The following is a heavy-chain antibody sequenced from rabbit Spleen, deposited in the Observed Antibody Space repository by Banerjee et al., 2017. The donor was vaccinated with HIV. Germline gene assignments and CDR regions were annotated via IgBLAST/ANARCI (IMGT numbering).Heavy chain of an antibody. CDR3: ARDGAGGSYFAL. V-gene: IGHV1S47*01. Sequence: QEQLKESGGGLVQPGGSLKLSCKASGIDFSDYGVSWVRQAPGKGLEWIGYIDPVFGITYYANWVNGRFSISRENAQNTVFLQMTSLTAADTATYFCARDGAGGSYFALWGPGTLVTVS. J-gene: IGHJ4*01. CDR1: GIDFSDYG. D-gene: IGHD8-1*01. CDR2: IDPVFGIT.